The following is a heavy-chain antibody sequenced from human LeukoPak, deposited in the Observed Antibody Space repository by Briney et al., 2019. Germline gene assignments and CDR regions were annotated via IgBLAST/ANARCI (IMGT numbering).Heavy chain of an antibody. J-gene: IGHJ4*02. CDR1: GYTFTSYG. Sequence: ASVKVSCKASGYTFTSYGISWVRQAPGQGLEWMGWISAYDGNTNYAQKLQGRVTMTTDTSTSTAYVELRSLRSDDTAVYYCARPKRDSSEYFDYWGQGTLVTVSS. D-gene: IGHD3-22*01. CDR2: ISAYDGNT. V-gene: IGHV1-18*01. CDR3: ARPKRDSSEYFDY.